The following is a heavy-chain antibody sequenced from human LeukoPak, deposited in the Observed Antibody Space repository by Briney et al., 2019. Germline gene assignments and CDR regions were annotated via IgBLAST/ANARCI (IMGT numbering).Heavy chain of an antibody. CDR2: FYDSGDT. V-gene: IGHV4-59*08. J-gene: IGHJ3*02. CDR1: GGSISSYC. D-gene: IGHD1-14*01. Sequence: SETLSLTCTVSGGSISSYCWSWIRQPPGAGLEWIAYFYDSGDTNSNPSLKSRVAMSVDMSNNQFSLTMSSVTAADTAMYYCARLLRPGGRTGDAFDMWGQGTLVTVSS. CDR3: ARLLRPGGRTGDAFDM.